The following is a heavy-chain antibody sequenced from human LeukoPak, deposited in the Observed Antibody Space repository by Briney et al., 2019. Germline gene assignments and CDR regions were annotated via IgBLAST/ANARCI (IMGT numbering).Heavy chain of an antibody. Sequence: GGSLRLSCAASGFIVSSNHMNWVRQAPGKGLEWVSVIYSGGSTYYADSVKGRFTISRDNSKNTLYLQMNSLRVEDTAVYYCARKHSSSYYFDYWGQGTLVTVSS. CDR1: GFIVSSNH. V-gene: IGHV3-53*01. CDR3: ARKHSSSYYFDY. D-gene: IGHD6-6*01. J-gene: IGHJ4*02. CDR2: IYSGGST.